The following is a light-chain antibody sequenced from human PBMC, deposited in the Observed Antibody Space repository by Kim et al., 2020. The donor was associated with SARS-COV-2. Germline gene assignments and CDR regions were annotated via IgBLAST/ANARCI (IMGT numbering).Light chain of an antibody. J-gene: IGLJ2*01. Sequence: SPGQIASITCSGDKLGDKYASWYQQKPGQSPVLVIYQDTKRPSGILERFSGSNSGNIATLTISGTQTMDEADYYCQAWDSSAGVIFGGGTQLTVL. V-gene: IGLV3-1*01. CDR2: QDT. CDR1: KLGDKY. CDR3: QAWDSSAGVI.